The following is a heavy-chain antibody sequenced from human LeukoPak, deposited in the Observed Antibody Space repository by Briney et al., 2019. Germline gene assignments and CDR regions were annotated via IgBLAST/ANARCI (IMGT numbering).Heavy chain of an antibody. Sequence: SQTLSLTCAISGDSVSTNSAAWNWIRQSPSRGLEWLGRTYYRSKWYNDYAISVKSRMTINPDTSKNQFSLQLNSVTPGDTAVYYCVRGFSTFFDYWGQGTLVTVSS. D-gene: IGHD3-10*01. J-gene: IGHJ4*02. CDR2: TYYRSKWYN. CDR3: VRGFSTFFDY. V-gene: IGHV6-1*01. CDR1: GDSVSTNSAA.